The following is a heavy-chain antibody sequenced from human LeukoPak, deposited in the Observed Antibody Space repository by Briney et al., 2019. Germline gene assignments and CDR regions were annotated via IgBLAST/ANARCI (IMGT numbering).Heavy chain of an antibody. CDR1: GGSISSNSYY. Sequence: PSETLSLTCTVSGGSISSNSYYWGWIRQPPGQGLEGNGNLYYSGSTYYNPSLKSRVTISVDKSKNQFSLKLSSVTAADTAVYHCAGDCSSTSCHPAAYGCQGTLVTVSS. J-gene: IGHJ4*02. D-gene: IGHD2-2*01. CDR2: LYYSGST. V-gene: IGHV4-39*02. CDR3: AGDCSSTSCHPAAY.